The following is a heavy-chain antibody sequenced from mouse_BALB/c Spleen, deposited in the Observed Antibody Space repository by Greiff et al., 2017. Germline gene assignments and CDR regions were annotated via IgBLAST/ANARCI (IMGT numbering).Heavy chain of an antibody. J-gene: IGHJ3*01. D-gene: IGHD1-1*01. CDR2: INPGSGGT. Sequence: QVQLQQSGAELVRPGTSVKVSSKASGYAFTNYLIEWVKQRPGQGLEWIGVINPGSGGTNYNEKFKGKATLTADKSSSTAYMQLSSLTSDDSAVYFCARENYYGSSYVFAYWGQGTLVTVSA. V-gene: IGHV1-54*01. CDR3: ARENYYGSSYVFAY. CDR1: GYAFTNYL.